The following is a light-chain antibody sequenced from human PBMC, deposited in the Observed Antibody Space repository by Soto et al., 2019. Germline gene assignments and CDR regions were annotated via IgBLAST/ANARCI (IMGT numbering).Light chain of an antibody. CDR3: QQDYNTMFT. CDR2: SAS. Sequence: DIQMTQSPSSLSASLGDRVTITCRSSQNIADYLNWYQHLPGKAPRLLNYSASTLQTGVPSRFTGSGSGTHFTLTISGLQPEDFATYYCQQDYNTMFTFGQGTKLEI. CDR1: QNIADY. V-gene: IGKV1-39*01. J-gene: IGKJ2*01.